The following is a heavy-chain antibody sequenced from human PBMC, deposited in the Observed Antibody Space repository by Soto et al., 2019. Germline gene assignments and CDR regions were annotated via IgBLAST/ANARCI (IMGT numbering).Heavy chain of an antibody. CDR1: GFMFSSFS. CDR3: AREGGTAVAGTRGDY. J-gene: IGHJ4*02. D-gene: IGHD6-19*01. Sequence: EVQLVESGGGLVKPGGSLRLSCAASGFMFSSFSMNWVRQALGKGLEWVSSITISSRYMYYADSVKGRFTISRDNAKNSLYLQMNSLKAEDTAVYFCAREGGTAVAGTRGDYWGRGTLVTVSS. V-gene: IGHV3-21*02. CDR2: ITISSRYM.